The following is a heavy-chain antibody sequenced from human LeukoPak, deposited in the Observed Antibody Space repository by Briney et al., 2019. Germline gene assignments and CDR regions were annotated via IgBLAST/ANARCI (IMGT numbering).Heavy chain of an antibody. CDR1: GFTFSDYY. V-gene: IGHV3-11*04. D-gene: IGHD6-19*01. Sequence: PGGSLRLSCAASGFTFSDYYMSWIRQAPGKGLEWVSYISNTANTKYYADSVKGRFTISRENAKNPLYLQMNSLRAEDPAIYYCATRTPYSSGNYVLDVWGKGTTVTVSS. CDR2: ISNTANTK. CDR3: ATRTPYSSGNYVLDV. J-gene: IGHJ6*04.